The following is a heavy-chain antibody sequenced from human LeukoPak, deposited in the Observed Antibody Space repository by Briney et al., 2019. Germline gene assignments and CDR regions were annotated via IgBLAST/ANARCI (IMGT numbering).Heavy chain of an antibody. D-gene: IGHD2-15*01. CDR3: ARLLAGCPGGRCRAHFDY. CDR1: GDSISSNY. V-gene: IGHV4-59*01. Sequence: SETMSLACSLSGDSISSNYWSWMRQPPGEVIEWVGSIYCSVSTNYNPSLKTRSTMSVDTSKNQPTLNLSSVTAADTAVYYCARLLAGCPGGRCRAHFDYWGQGTLVTVSS. CDR2: IYCSVST. J-gene: IGHJ4*02.